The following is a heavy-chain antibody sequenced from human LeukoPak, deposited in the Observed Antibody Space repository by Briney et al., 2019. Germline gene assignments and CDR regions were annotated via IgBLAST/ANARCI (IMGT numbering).Heavy chain of an antibody. CDR2: ISSSGSTI. D-gene: IGHD6-19*01. J-gene: IGHJ4*02. Sequence: GSLRLSCAASGFTFSSYEMNWVRQAPGKGLEWVSYISSSGSTIYYADSVKGRFTISRDNAKNSLYLQMNSLRAEDTAVYYCAREVKQWLVRGVFDYWGQGTLVTVSS. V-gene: IGHV3-48*03. CDR1: GFTFSSYE. CDR3: AREVKQWLVRGVFDY.